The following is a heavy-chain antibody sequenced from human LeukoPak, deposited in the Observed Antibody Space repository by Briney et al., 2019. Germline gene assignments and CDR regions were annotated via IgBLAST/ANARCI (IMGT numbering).Heavy chain of an antibody. Sequence: PGGSLRLSCAASGFTFSSYSMNWVRQAPGKGLEWVSYISSSSSTIYYADSVKGRFTISRDNAKNSLYLQMNSLRAEDTAVYYCARLASGSRDYWGQGTLVTVSS. D-gene: IGHD3-10*01. J-gene: IGHJ4*02. CDR1: GFTFSSYS. CDR2: ISSSSSTI. CDR3: ARLASGSRDY. V-gene: IGHV3-48*01.